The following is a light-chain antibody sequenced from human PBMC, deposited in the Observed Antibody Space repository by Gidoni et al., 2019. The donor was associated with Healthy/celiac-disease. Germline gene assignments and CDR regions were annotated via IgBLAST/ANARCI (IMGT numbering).Light chain of an antibody. CDR1: QSISSS. Sequence: IRMTQSPSTLSASVGDRVTITCRASQSISSSLAWYQQKPGNAPNLLIYTASTVESGVPSRFSGSGSGTEFTLTITSLQPDDFATYYCKQYASFPVTFGQGTKLEI. V-gene: IGKV1-5*03. CDR3: KQYASFPVT. CDR2: TAS. J-gene: IGKJ2*01.